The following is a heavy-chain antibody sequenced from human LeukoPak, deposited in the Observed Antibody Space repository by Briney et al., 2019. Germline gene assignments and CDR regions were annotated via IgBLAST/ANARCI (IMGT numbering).Heavy chain of an antibody. CDR1: GYTFTGYY. D-gene: IGHD5-24*01. CDR3: AAASRDGYNFDY. Sequence: ASVKVSCKASGYTFTGYYMRWVRQAPGQGLEWMGWINPNSGGTNYAQKFQGRVTMTRDTSISTAYMELSRLRSDDTAVYYCAAASRDGYNFDYWGQGTLVTVSS. V-gene: IGHV1-2*02. J-gene: IGHJ4*02. CDR2: INPNSGGT.